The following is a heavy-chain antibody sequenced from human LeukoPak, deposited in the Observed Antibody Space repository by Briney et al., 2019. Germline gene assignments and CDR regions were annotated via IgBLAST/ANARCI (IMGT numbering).Heavy chain of an antibody. V-gene: IGHV3-23*01. J-gene: IGHJ4*02. CDR3: AKHGYSYGNFDY. D-gene: IGHD5-18*01. Sequence: GASLRLSCAASGFTFSSYAMSWVRQAPGKGLEWVSAISGSGGSTYYADSVKGRFTISRDNSKNTLYLQMNSLRAEDTAVYYCAKHGYSYGNFDYWGQGTLVTVSS. CDR1: GFTFSSYA. CDR2: ISGSGGST.